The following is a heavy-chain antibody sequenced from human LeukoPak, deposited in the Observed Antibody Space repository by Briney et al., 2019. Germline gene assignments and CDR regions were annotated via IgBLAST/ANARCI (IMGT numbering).Heavy chain of an antibody. CDR2: TYYRSKWYN. V-gene: IGHV6-1*01. D-gene: IGHD2-2*01. J-gene: IGHJ4*02. CDR3: ARDHCSSTSSYAPTPYYFDY. CDR1: GDSVSSNSAA. Sequence: SQTLSLTCAISGDSVSSNSAAWNWIRQSPSRGLEWLGRTYYRSKWYNDYAVSVKSRITINPDTSKNQFSLQLNSVTPEDTAVYYCARDHCSSTSSYAPTPYYFDYWGQGTLVTVSS.